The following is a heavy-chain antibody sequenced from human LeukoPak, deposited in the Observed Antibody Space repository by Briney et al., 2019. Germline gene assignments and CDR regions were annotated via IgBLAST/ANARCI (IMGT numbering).Heavy chain of an antibody. V-gene: IGHV3-11*06. CDR1: GFTFNDYH. Sequence: GGSLRLSCAASGFTFNDYHMSWIRQAPGKGLGWVACISSDNTYTDYADSVKGRFTISRDNPKKSLYLQMNSLRDEDTAVYYCATSYFDSSGYLQYFDDWGQGTLVTVSS. D-gene: IGHD3-22*01. CDR2: ISSDNTYT. J-gene: IGHJ4*02. CDR3: ATSYFDSSGYLQYFDD.